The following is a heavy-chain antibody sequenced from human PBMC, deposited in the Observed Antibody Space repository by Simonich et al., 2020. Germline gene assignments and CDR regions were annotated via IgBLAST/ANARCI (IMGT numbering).Heavy chain of an antibody. CDR3: AREGLLLDAFDI. J-gene: IGHJ3*02. CDR1: GFTFSSYA. V-gene: IGHV3-30*07. CDR2: IADDGSNK. Sequence: QVQLVESGGGVVQPGRSLRLSCAASGFTFSSYAMHWVRQAPGKGVEWGAVIADDGSNKYYADSVKGRFTISRDNSKNTLYLQMNSLRAEDTAVYYCAREGLLLDAFDIWGQGTMVTVSS. D-gene: IGHD2-15*01.